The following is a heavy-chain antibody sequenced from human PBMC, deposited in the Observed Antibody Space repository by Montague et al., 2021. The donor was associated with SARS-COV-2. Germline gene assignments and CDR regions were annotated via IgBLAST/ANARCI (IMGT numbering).Heavy chain of an antibody. CDR1: GGSSSSDY. V-gene: IGHV4-59*01. Sequence: SETLSLTCTVSGGSSSSDYWGWIRQPPAKGLEWIGDITYSGSTTYNPSLKSRLTISVDTSKNQFSLKLSSVTAADTAVYYCARRDPLGADDAFDTWGQGTMVTVSS. CDR2: ITYSGST. J-gene: IGHJ3*02. CDR3: ARRDPLGADDAFDT. D-gene: IGHD3-16*01.